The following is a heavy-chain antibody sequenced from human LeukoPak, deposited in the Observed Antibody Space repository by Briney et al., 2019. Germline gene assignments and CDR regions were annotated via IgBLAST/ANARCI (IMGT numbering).Heavy chain of an antibody. Sequence: SETLSLTCAVYGGSFSGYYRSWIRQPPGKGLEWIGEINHSGSTNYNPSLKSRVTISVDTSKNQFSLKLSSVTAADTAVYYCARGRADSSSWYRAFDIWGQGTMVTVSS. D-gene: IGHD6-13*01. CDR3: ARGRADSSSWYRAFDI. V-gene: IGHV4-34*01. CDR2: INHSGST. CDR1: GGSFSGYY. J-gene: IGHJ3*02.